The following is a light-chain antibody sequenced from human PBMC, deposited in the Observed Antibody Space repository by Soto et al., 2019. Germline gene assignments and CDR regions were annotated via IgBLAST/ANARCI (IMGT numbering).Light chain of an antibody. V-gene: IGLV2-14*01. CDR2: EVS. J-gene: IGLJ2*01. CDR3: SSYSSSGTLVL. Sequence: QSALTQPASVSGSPGQSITISCTGSSSDVGGYNYVSWYQQHPGKAPKFIIYEVSNRPSGVSSRFSGSKSGNTASLTISGLQAEDEADYYCSSYSSSGTLVLFGGGTQLTVL. CDR1: SSDVGGYNY.